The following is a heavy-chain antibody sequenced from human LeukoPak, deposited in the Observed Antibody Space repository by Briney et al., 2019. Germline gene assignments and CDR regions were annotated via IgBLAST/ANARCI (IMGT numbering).Heavy chain of an antibody. CDR2: INWNGGSR. J-gene: IGHJ4*02. D-gene: IGHD1-26*01. CDR1: GFNFDDYV. V-gene: IGHV3-20*04. Sequence: PGGSLRLSCAASGFNFDDYVMNWVRQAPGKGLEWVSGINWNGGSRGYADSVKGRFTISRDNAKNSLYLQMNSLRAEDTAVYYCASFSSGLVGATPFDYWGQGTLVTVSS. CDR3: ASFSSGLVGATPFDY.